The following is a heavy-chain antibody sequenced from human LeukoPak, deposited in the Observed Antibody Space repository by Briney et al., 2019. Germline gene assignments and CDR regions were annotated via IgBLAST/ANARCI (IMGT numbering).Heavy chain of an antibody. CDR2: IYYSGST. CDR3: ARVLYDSSAYYAFDI. J-gene: IGHJ3*02. V-gene: IGHV4-59*01. Sequence: PSETLSLTCTVSGGSISSYYWSWIRQPPGKGLEWIGTIYYSGSTNYNPSLTSRVTISEDTSKNHFSLKLSSVTAADTAVYYCARVLYDSSAYYAFDIWGQGTMVTVSS. D-gene: IGHD3-22*01. CDR1: GGSISSYY.